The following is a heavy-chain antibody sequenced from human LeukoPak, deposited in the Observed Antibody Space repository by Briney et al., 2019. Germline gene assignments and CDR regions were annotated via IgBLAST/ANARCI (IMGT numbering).Heavy chain of an antibody. CDR1: GGSIGSYY. J-gene: IGHJ4*02. D-gene: IGHD5-12*01. CDR3: ARFSGSQSGYGRLVVDY. Sequence: PSETLSLTCTVSGGSIGSYYWSWIRQPPGKGLEWIGYIYYSGSTNYNPSLKSRVTISVDTSKNQFSLKLSSVTAADTAVYYCARFSGSQSGYGRLVVDYWGQGTLVTVSS. CDR2: IYYSGST. V-gene: IGHV4-59*01.